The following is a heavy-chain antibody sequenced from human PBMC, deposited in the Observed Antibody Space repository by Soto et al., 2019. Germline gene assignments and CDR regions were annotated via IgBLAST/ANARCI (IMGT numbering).Heavy chain of an antibody. CDR2: IIPIFGTA. J-gene: IGHJ6*02. Sequence: QVQLVQSGAEVKKPGSSVKVSCKASGGTFSSYAISWVRQAPGQGLEWMGGIIPIFGTANYAQKFQGRVTITADESTSTAYMELSSLRSEDTAVYYCARHPGPVRQWLVNYYYYYGMDVWGQGTTVTVSS. D-gene: IGHD6-19*01. CDR1: GGTFSSYA. CDR3: ARHPGPVRQWLVNYYYYYGMDV. V-gene: IGHV1-69*01.